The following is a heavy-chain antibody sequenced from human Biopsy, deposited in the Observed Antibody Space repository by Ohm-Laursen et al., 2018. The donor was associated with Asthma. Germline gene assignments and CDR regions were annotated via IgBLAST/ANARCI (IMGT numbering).Heavy chain of an antibody. J-gene: IGHJ6*02. V-gene: IGHV4-31*01. CDR2: IYYSGGT. Sequence: TLSLTCRVSGFSLSRGGYYWSWIRHHPGKGLEWIGNIYYSGGTYYNPSLQSPATISIDTSMSQFSLKLKSVTAADTAVYYCARDRNYCSDGACVHYYGVDVWGPGTTVTVSS. CDR3: ARDRNYCSDGACVHYYGVDV. D-gene: IGHD2-15*01. CDR1: GFSLSRGGYY.